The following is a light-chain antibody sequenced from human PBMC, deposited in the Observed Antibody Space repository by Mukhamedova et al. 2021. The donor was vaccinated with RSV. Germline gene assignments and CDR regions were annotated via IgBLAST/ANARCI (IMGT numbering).Light chain of an antibody. CDR2: SAS. CDR3: QQVYNYPLT. J-gene: IGKJ4*01. Sequence: GKVPRLLIHSASTFQGGVPSRFSGGGTGTEFILTISSLRPEDFATYYCQQVYNYPLTFGGGTKVEI. V-gene: IGKV1-9*01.